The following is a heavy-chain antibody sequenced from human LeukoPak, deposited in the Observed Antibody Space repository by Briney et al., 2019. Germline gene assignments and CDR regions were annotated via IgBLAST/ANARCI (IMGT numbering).Heavy chain of an antibody. V-gene: IGHV4-61*02. CDR3: ARDRGYSYGYDAFDI. CDR2: IYTSGST. J-gene: IGHJ3*02. D-gene: IGHD5-18*01. Sequence: PSETLSLTCTVSGGSISSGSYYWSWIRQPAGKGLEWIGRIYTSGSTNYNPSLKSRVTISVDTSKNQFSLKLSSVTAADTAVYYCARDRGYSYGYDAFDIWGQGTMVTVS. CDR1: GGSISSGSYY.